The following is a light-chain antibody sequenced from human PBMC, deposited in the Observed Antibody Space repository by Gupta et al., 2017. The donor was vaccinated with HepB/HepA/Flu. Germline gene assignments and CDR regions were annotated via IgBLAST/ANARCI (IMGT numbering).Light chain of an antibody. Sequence: EIVLTPSPATLSVSPGERDTLSCRASRSVSINLAWYQQKPGQAPRLLIYGASTRATGVPARFSGSGSGTEFTLTISSLQSEDFAVYSCQHENNCPLTFGQGTKVEIK. CDR1: RSVSIN. J-gene: IGKJ1*01. V-gene: IGKV3-15*01. CDR2: GAS. CDR3: QHENNCPLT.